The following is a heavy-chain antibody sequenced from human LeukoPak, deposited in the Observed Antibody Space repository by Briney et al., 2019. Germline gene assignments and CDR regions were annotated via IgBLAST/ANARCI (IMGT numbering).Heavy chain of an antibody. CDR3: ARGSTYYYDNGGFYVFFDY. CDR1: GDSLNYYY. CDR2: IYSSGDT. Sequence: PSETLSLTCSVSGDSLNYYYWSWIRQPAGKGLQWIGRIYSSGDTNNSPSLRSRITMSIDTSKNQFSLKLSSVTAADTAGYYCARGSTYYYDNGGFYVFFDYWGQGLLVTVSS. V-gene: IGHV4-4*07. J-gene: IGHJ4*02. D-gene: IGHD3-22*01.